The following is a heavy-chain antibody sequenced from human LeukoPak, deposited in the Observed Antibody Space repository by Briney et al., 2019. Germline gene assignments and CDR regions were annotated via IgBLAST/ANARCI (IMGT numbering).Heavy chain of an antibody. CDR2: IIPIFGTA. Sequence: GASVKVSCKASGGTFSSCAISWVRQAPGQGLEWMGGIIPIFGTANYAQKFQGRVTITADKSTSTAYMELSSLRSEDTAVYYCARPPGYSSGWYGNDAFDIWGQGTMVTVSS. D-gene: IGHD6-19*01. V-gene: IGHV1-69*06. CDR1: GGTFSSCA. J-gene: IGHJ3*02. CDR3: ARPPGYSSGWYGNDAFDI.